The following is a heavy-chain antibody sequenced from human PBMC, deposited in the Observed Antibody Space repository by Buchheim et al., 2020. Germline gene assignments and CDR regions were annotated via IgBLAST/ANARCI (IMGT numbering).Heavy chain of an antibody. D-gene: IGHD6-6*01. CDR2: TYYSGNT. V-gene: IGHV4-39*01. CDR1: GGSISSSSYY. CDR3: AKLAAPGYYSYYMDV. Sequence: QLQLQESGPGLAKSSETLSLTCTVSGGSISSSSYYWGWIRQPPGKGLEWLGSTYYSGNTFYNPSLKSRVAMSVDTSKNQFSLKLSSVTAADTAVYYCAKLAAPGYYSYYMDVWGRGTT. J-gene: IGHJ6*03.